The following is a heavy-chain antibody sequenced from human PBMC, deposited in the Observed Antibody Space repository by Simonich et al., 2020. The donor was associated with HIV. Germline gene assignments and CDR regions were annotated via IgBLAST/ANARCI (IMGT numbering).Heavy chain of an antibody. J-gene: IGHJ3*02. V-gene: IGHV4-34*01. CDR1: GGSFSGFY. D-gene: IGHD1-1*01. Sequence: QVQLQQWGAGLLKPSETLSLTCVVYGGSFSGFYWNWIRQPPGKGLEWIGEINHSGSTTKYNPSLKRRVTISVDTSKNQFSLKLSSVTAADTAVYYCARPTGTDAFDIWGQGTRVTVSS. CDR3: ARPTGTDAFDI. CDR2: INHSGSTT.